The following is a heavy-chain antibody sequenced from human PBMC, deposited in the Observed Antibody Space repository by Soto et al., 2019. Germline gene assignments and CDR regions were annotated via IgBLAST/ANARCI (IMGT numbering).Heavy chain of an antibody. J-gene: IGHJ6*02. V-gene: IGHV4-59*01. CDR1: GGSISSYY. Sequence: SETLSLTCTVSGGSISSYYWSWIRQPPGKGLELIGYIYYSGSTNYNPSLKSRVTISVDTSKNQFSLKLSSVTAADTAVYYCARSLFAVGATAYYYYGMDVWGQGTTVTVSS. D-gene: IGHD1-26*01. CDR2: IYYSGST. CDR3: ARSLFAVGATAYYYYGMDV.